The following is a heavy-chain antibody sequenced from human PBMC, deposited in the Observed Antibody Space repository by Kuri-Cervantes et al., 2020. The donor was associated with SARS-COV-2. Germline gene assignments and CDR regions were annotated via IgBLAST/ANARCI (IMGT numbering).Heavy chain of an antibody. CDR2: ISSSGSTI. Sequence: GGSLRLSCAASGFTFSSYSMNWVRQAPGKGLEWVSYISSSGSTIYYADSVKGRFIISRDNAKNSLYLQMNSLRAEDTAVYYCASGYSSGRRAFDIWDQGTMVTVSS. V-gene: IGHV3-48*04. D-gene: IGHD6-19*01. CDR1: GFTFSSYS. J-gene: IGHJ3*02. CDR3: ASGYSSGRRAFDI.